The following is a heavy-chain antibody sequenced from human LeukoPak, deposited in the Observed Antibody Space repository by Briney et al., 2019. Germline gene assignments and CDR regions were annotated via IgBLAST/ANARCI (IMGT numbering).Heavy chain of an antibody. CDR2: IAGRSDSI. V-gene: IGHV3-21*05. D-gene: IGHD6-13*01. Sequence: GGSLRLSCGASRLTLSTYTMNWVRQAPGKGLEWVSHIAGRSDSIYYADSVKGRFTISRDKAKNSLHLQMKSLRAEDTAVYYCARDSSWQQLVRVEYGMDVWGQGTTVTVSS. CDR1: RLTLSTYT. CDR3: ARDSSWQQLVRVEYGMDV. J-gene: IGHJ6*02.